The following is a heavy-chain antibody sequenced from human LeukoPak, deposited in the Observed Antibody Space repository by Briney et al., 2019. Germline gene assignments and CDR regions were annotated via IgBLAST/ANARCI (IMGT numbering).Heavy chain of an antibody. V-gene: IGHV4-38-2*02. D-gene: IGHD6-13*01. CDR1: GGSISSYY. CDR2: IYHSGST. J-gene: IGHJ6*02. CDR3: AREGRAAAGIPVSLYGMNV. Sequence: SSETLSLTCTVSGGSISSYYWGWIRQPPGKGLEWIGSIYHSGSTYYNPSLKSRVTISVDTSKNQFSLKLSSVTAADTAVYYCAREGRAAAGIPVSLYGMNVWGQGTTVTVSS.